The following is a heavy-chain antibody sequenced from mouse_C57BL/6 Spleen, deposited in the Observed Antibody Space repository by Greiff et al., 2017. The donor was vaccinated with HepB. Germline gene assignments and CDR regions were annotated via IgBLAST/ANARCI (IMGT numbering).Heavy chain of an antibody. Sequence: VQLQQSGPGLVAPSQSLSITCTVSGFSLTSYAISWVRQPPGKGLEWLGVICTGGGTNYNSALKSRLSISKDNSKSQVFLKMNSLQTDDTARYYCARNYDYYEYGGAMDYWGQGTSVTVSS. J-gene: IGHJ4*01. V-gene: IGHV2-9-1*01. CDR1: GFSLTSYA. CDR3: ARNYDYYEYGGAMDY. D-gene: IGHD2-4*01. CDR2: ICTGGGT.